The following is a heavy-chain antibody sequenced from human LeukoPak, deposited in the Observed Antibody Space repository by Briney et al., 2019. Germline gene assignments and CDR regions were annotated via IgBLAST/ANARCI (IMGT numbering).Heavy chain of an antibody. Sequence: ASVKVSCKASGYTFTNYGITWVRQAPGQGLEWMGWISGYQGSTKYAQNFQGRVTMTIDTSTSTAYMELSSLRSEDTAVYYCARDCSSTSCPSHYWGQGTLVTVSS. J-gene: IGHJ4*02. D-gene: IGHD2-2*01. CDR2: ISGYQGST. CDR3: ARDCSSTSCPSHY. CDR1: GYTFTNYG. V-gene: IGHV1-18*01.